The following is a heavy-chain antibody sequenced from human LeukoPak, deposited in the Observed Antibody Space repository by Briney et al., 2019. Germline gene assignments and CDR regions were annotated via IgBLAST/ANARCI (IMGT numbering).Heavy chain of an antibody. D-gene: IGHD4-17*01. CDR2: IYYSGST. CDR1: GGSISSSSYY. J-gene: IGHJ3*02. CDR3: ARIATVTAFDI. V-gene: IGHV4-39*07. Sequence: SETLSLTCTVSGGSISSSSYYWGWIRQPPGKGLEWIGSIYYSGSTYYNPSLKSRVTISVDTSKNQFSLKLSSVTAADTAVYYCARIATVTAFDIWGQGTMVTVSS.